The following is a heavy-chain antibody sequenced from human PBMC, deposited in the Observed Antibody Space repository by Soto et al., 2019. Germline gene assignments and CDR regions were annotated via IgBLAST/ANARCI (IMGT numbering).Heavy chain of an antibody. Sequence: ASVKVSCKASGGTFSSYTISWVRQAPGQGLEWMGRIIPILGIANYAQKFQGRVTITADKSTSTAYMELSSLRSEDTAVYYCARDGGVVVVAARPYAFDIWGQGTMVTVSS. J-gene: IGHJ3*02. CDR1: GGTFSSYT. V-gene: IGHV1-69*04. CDR2: IIPILGIA. D-gene: IGHD2-15*01. CDR3: ARDGGVVVVAARPYAFDI.